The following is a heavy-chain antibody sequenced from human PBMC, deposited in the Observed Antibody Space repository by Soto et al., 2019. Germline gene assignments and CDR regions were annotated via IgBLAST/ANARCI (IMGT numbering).Heavy chain of an antibody. CDR2: ISAYNGNT. Sequence: GASVKVSCKASGYTFTSYGISWVRQAPGQGLEWMGWISAYNGNTNYAQKLQGRVTMTTDTSTSTAYMELRSLRSDDTAVYYCARERLRFLEWLEPYYYYGMDVWGQGTTVTVSS. V-gene: IGHV1-18*01. D-gene: IGHD3-3*01. CDR3: ARERLRFLEWLEPYYYYGMDV. CDR1: GYTFTSYG. J-gene: IGHJ6*02.